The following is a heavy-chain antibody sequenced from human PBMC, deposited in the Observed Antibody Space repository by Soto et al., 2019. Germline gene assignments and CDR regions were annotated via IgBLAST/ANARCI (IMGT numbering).Heavy chain of an antibody. J-gene: IGHJ6*03. CDR1: GYTFTSYD. CDR3: ARAVVPAAIAYYYYMDV. V-gene: IGHV1-8*01. D-gene: IGHD2-2*01. Sequence: QVQLVQSGAEVKKPGASVKVSCKASGYTFTSYDINWVRQATGQGLEWMGWMNPNSGNTGYAQKFQGRVTRTGNTSISTAYMELCSLRSEDTAVYYCARAVVPAAIAYYYYMDVWGKGTTVTVSS. CDR2: MNPNSGNT.